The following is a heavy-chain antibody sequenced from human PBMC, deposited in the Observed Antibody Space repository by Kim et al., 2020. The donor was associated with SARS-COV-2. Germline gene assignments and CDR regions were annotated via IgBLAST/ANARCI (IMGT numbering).Heavy chain of an antibody. CDR1: GGSFSGYY. V-gene: IGHV4-34*01. CDR3: ATPLDSSGYYYAFDI. CDR2: INHSGST. J-gene: IGHJ3*02. D-gene: IGHD3-22*01. Sequence: SETLSLTCAVYGGSFSGYYWSWIRQPPGKGLEWIGEINHSGSTNYNPSLKSRVTISVDTSKNQFSLKLSSVTAADTAVYYCATPLDSSGYYYAFDIWGQGTMVTVSS.